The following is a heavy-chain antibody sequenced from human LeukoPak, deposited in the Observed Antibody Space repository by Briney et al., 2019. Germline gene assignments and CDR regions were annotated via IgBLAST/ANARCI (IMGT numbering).Heavy chain of an antibody. V-gene: IGHV3-7*01. CDR1: GFTVSSNS. D-gene: IGHD2-2*01. Sequence: PGGSLRLSCTVSGFTVSSNSMSWVRQAPGKGLEWVANIKQDGSEKYYVDSVKGRFTISRDNAKNSLYLQMNSLRAEDTAVYYCARDPVPAAHYYMDVWGKGTTVTVSS. CDR3: ARDPVPAAHYYMDV. J-gene: IGHJ6*03. CDR2: IKQDGSEK.